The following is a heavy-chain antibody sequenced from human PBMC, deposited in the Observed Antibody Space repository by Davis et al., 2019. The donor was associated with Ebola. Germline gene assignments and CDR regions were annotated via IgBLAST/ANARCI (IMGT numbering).Heavy chain of an antibody. CDR3: ARDPPQSGGYM. J-gene: IGHJ4*02. Sequence: PGGSLRLSCAASGFTFSSYAMHWVRQAPGKGLEWVAVISYDGSNKYYADSVKGRFTISRHNSENTVFLQMNSLRPDDTAVYYCARDPPQSGGYMWGQGTLVTVSS. D-gene: IGHD5-12*01. CDR1: GFTFSSYA. V-gene: IGHV3-30*14. CDR2: ISYDGSNK.